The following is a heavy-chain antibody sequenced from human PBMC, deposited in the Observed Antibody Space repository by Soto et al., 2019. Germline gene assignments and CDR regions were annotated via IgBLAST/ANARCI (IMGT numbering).Heavy chain of an antibody. D-gene: IGHD3-10*01. CDR2: INHSGST. V-gene: IGHV4-34*01. CDR3: ARGPSKFMVRGVEP. CDR1: GGSFSGYY. J-gene: IGHJ5*02. Sequence: PSETLSLTCAVYGGSFSGYYWSWIRQPPGKGLEWIGEINHSGSTNYNPSLKSRVTISVDTSKNQFSLKLSSVTAADTAVYYCARGPSKFMVRGVEPWGQGTLVTVSA.